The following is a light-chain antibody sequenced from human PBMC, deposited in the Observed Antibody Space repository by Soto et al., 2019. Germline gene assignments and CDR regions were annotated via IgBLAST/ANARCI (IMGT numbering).Light chain of an antibody. CDR1: QFISTH. Sequence: DIQMTQFPSSLCASVGDTVTITCRASQFISTHLSGYRHKPGRGPELLIQAASSLLSGVPSRFSGSASEADFTLTIAALQPEDFATYFCQQSHSIPITFGQGTRLEI. V-gene: IGKV1-39*01. CDR3: QQSHSIPIT. CDR2: AAS. J-gene: IGKJ5*01.